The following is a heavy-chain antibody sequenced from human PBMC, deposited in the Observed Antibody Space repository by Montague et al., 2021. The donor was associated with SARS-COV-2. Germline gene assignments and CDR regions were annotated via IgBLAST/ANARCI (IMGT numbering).Heavy chain of an antibody. CDR3: ARPSSGSYYHAFDI. D-gene: IGHD1-26*01. V-gene: IGHV3-30-3*01. J-gene: IGHJ3*02. Sequence: SLRLSLAASGFTFSSYAMHWVRQAPGKGLEWVAVISYDGSNKYYADSVKGLFTISRDNSKNTLYLQMNSLRAEDTAVYYCARPSSGSYYHAFDIWGQGTMVTVAS. CDR2: ISYDGSNK. CDR1: GFTFSSYA.